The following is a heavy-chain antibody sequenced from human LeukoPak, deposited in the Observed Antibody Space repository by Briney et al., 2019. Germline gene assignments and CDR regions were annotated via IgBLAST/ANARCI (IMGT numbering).Heavy chain of an antibody. Sequence: SVKVSCKASGGTFSSYAISWVRQAPGQGLEWMGGIIPIFGTANYAQKFQGRVTVTADESTSTAYMELSSLRSEDTAVYYCARAGTPITMIVVESNWFDPWGQGTLVTVSS. D-gene: IGHD3-22*01. CDR3: ARAGTPITMIVVESNWFDP. CDR2: IIPIFGTA. V-gene: IGHV1-69*13. CDR1: GGTFSSYA. J-gene: IGHJ5*02.